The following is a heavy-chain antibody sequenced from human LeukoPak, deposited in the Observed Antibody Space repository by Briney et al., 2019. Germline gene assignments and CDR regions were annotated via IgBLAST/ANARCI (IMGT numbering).Heavy chain of an antibody. CDR1: GGSISSYY. Sequence: SETLSLTCTVSGGSISSYYWSWIRQPPGKGLEWIGYIYYSGSTNYNPSLKSRVTMSVDTSKNQFSLKLSSVTAADTAVYYCARHNYQLSALDYWGQGTLVTVSS. D-gene: IGHD2-2*01. V-gene: IGHV4-59*08. CDR2: IYYSGST. CDR3: ARHNYQLSALDY. J-gene: IGHJ4*02.